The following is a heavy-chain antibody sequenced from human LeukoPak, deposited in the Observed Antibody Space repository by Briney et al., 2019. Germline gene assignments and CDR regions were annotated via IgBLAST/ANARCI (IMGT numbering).Heavy chain of an antibody. V-gene: IGHV1-69*13. CDR1: GGTFSSYA. CDR2: IIPIFGTA. Sequence: ASVKVSCKASGGTFSSYAISWVRQAPGQGLEWLGGIIPIFGTANYAQKFQGRVTITADESTSTAYMELSSLRSEDTAVYYCARGSLDYYGYYFDYWGQGTLVTVSS. J-gene: IGHJ4*02. CDR3: ARGSLDYYGYYFDY. D-gene: IGHD3-10*01.